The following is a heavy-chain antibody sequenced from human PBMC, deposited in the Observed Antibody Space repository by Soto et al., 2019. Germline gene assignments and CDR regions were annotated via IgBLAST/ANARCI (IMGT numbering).Heavy chain of an antibody. D-gene: IGHD3-3*01. Sequence: SETLSLTCGVYGGSFRNYYWIWVRQPPGKGLEWIGEVNHSGEATYNPSLQSRVTISLDTSNNHFSLKMTSLTAADTALYFCTREERLPRSWFDPWGQGTQVTVSS. CDR2: VNHSGEA. V-gene: IGHV4-34*01. CDR1: GGSFRNYY. CDR3: TREERLPRSWFDP. J-gene: IGHJ5*02.